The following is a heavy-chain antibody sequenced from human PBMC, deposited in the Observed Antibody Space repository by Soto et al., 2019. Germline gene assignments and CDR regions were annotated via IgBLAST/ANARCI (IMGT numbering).Heavy chain of an antibody. CDR1: CGSFSGYY. V-gene: IGHV4-34*01. Sequence: SETLSLTCAVYCGSFSGYYWSWIRQPPGKGLEWIGEINHSGSTNYNPSLKSRVTISVDTSKNQFSLKLSSVTAADTAVYYCARAGWAGRDYFDYWGQGTLVTVSS. CDR3: ARAGWAGRDYFDY. D-gene: IGHD6-19*01. J-gene: IGHJ4*02. CDR2: INHSGST.